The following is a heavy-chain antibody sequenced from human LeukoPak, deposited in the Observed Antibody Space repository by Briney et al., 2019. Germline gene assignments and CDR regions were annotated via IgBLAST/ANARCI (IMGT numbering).Heavy chain of an antibody. CDR3: ARGIAVGGHYHKRPTAFDY. D-gene: IGHD2-21*01. J-gene: IGHJ4*02. Sequence: GGSLRLSCAASGFTFSSYEMNWVRQAPGKGLEWVSYISSSGSTRYYADSVKGRFTISRDTSKNTLYLQMNSLRAEDTAVYYCARGIAVGGHYHKRPTAFDYWGQGTLVTVSS. CDR2: ISSSGSTR. CDR1: GFTFSSYE. V-gene: IGHV3-48*03.